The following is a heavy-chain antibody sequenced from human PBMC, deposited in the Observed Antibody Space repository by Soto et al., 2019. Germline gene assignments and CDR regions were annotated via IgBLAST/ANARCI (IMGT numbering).Heavy chain of an antibody. CDR1: GFTFSSYA. CDR3: ARESAMTTVTTAVAFDV. J-gene: IGHJ3*01. Sequence: PGGSLRLSCAASGFTFSSYAMSWVRQAPGKGLEWVSAISGSGGSTYYADSVKGRFTISRDNVENSLYLQMNSLRAGDTAVYYCARESAMTTVTTAVAFDVWGQGTVVTVSS. V-gene: IGHV3-23*01. CDR2: ISGSGGST. D-gene: IGHD4-4*01.